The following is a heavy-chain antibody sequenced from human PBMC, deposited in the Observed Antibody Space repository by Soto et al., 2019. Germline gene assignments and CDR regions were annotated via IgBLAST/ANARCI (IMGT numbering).Heavy chain of an antibody. V-gene: IGHV4-39*01. D-gene: IGHD2-2*02. CDR1: GGSISSSSYY. J-gene: IGHJ6*02. CDR3: ARNGIRHFYNYYGMDV. CDR2: IYYSGTT. Sequence: PXETLSLTCSVSGGSISSSSYYWGWIRQPPGMGLEWIGSIYYSGTTYYNPSLKSRVTISVDTSKNQFSLKLNSVTAADTAVYYCARNGIRHFYNYYGMDVWGQGTTVTVSS.